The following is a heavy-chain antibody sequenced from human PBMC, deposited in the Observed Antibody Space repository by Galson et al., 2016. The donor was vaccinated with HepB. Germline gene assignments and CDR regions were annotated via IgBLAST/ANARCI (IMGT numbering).Heavy chain of an antibody. CDR2: ISSSTSTI. V-gene: IGHV3-48*02. J-gene: IGHJ6*02. Sequence: SLRLSCAASGVTFSSYSMTWVRQAPGKGLEWVSYISSSTSTIYYADSVKGRFTISRDNARNSLYLQMNSLRDEDTAVYYCARDADVLRYFDWYETHYYGMGVWGQGTTVTVSS. D-gene: IGHD3-9*01. CDR3: ARDADVLRYFDWYETHYYGMGV. CDR1: GVTFSSYS.